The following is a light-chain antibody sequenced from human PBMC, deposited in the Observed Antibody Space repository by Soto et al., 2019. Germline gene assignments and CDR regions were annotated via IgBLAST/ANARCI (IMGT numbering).Light chain of an antibody. CDR1: RSISDW. V-gene: IGKV1-5*01. J-gene: IGKJ1*01. Sequence: DIQMTQSPSTLSPSVGDRVTITCRASRSISDWLAWYQQKPGKAPKLLIFDASSVKSGVPSRFSGSGSGTEFTLTISGLQPYDVATYYCLQYSSHSWTFGQGTKVEIK. CDR2: DAS. CDR3: LQYSSHSWT.